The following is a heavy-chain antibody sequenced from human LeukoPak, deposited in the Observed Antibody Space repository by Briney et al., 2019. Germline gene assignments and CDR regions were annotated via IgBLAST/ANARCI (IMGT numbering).Heavy chain of an antibody. V-gene: IGHV3-30-3*01. CDR1: GFTFSSYA. D-gene: IGHD3-22*01. Sequence: GRSLRLSCAASGFTFSSYAMHWVRQAPGKGLEWVAVISYDGSNKYYADSVKGRFTISRDNSKNTLYLQMNSLRAEDTAVYYCASGPNVDYYDSSGYYYRPGDYWGQGTLVTVSS. CDR3: ASGPNVDYYDSSGYYYRPGDY. J-gene: IGHJ4*02. CDR2: ISYDGSNK.